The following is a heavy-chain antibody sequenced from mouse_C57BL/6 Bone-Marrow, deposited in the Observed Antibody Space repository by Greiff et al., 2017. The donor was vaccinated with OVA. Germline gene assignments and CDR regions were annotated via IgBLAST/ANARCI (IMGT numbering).Heavy chain of an antibody. CDR3: ARGDYGDYFDY. Sequence: VQLQQSGAELARPGASVKMSCKASGYTFTSYTMHWVKQRPGQGLEWIGYINPSSGYTKYNQKFKDKATLTADKSSRTAYMQLSSLTSEDSAVYYCARGDYGDYFDYWGQGTTLTVSS. J-gene: IGHJ2*01. V-gene: IGHV1-4*01. CDR1: GYTFTSYT. CDR2: INPSSGYT. D-gene: IGHD1-1*02.